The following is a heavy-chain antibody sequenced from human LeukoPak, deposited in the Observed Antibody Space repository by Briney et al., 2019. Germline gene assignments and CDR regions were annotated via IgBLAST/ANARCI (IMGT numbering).Heavy chain of an antibody. CDR3: ASNHYWWQQLAYDAFDI. D-gene: IGHD6-13*01. V-gene: IGHV4-61*02. CDR1: GGSISSGSYY. CDR2: IYTSEST. J-gene: IGHJ3*02. Sequence: PSQTLSLTCTVSGGSISSGSYYWSWIRQPAGKGLEWIGRIYTSESTNYNPSLKSRVTISVDKSKNQFSLKLSSVTAADTAVYYCASNHYWWQQLAYDAFDIWGQGTMVTVSS.